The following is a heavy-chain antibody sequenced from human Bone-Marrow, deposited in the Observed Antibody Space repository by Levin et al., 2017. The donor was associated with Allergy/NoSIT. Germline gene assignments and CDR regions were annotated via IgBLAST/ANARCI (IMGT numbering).Heavy chain of an antibody. D-gene: IGHD6-19*01. V-gene: IGHV3-23*01. J-gene: IGHJ4*02. CDR3: AKNRQWLAPENFDY. Sequence: GGSLRLSCAASGFTFSSYAMSWVRQAPGKGLEWVSSISGSGDSTYYADSAKGRFTISRDYSKNTLYLQMNSLRAEDTAIYYCAKNRQWLAPENFDYWGQGTLVTVSS. CDR2: ISGSGDST. CDR1: GFTFSSYA.